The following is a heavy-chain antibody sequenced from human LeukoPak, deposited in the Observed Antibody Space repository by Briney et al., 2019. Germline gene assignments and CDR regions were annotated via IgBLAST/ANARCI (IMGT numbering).Heavy chain of an antibody. D-gene: IGHD3-3*01. CDR1: GCSISSYD. Sequence: PSETLSLTCTVSGCSISSYDLSWIRQPPGKGLEWIWYINYSGSTNYNPSLKSRVTISVDTSKNQFYLKLSSVSAADTAVYYCARFETIFGVVEYAFDIWGQGTMVTDSS. J-gene: IGHJ3*02. V-gene: IGHV4-59*01. CDR3: ARFETIFGVVEYAFDI. CDR2: INYSGST.